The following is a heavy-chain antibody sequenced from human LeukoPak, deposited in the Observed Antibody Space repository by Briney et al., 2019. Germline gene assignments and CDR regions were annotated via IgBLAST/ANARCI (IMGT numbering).Heavy chain of an antibody. CDR2: ISYIGST. CDR1: GGSVSSYY. V-gene: IGHV4-59*02. D-gene: IGHD6-13*01. J-gene: IGHJ4*02. Sequence: SETLSLTCTVSGGSVSSYYWTWIRQPPGKGLEWIGYISYIGSTNYSPSLESRVTISVDTSKNQFSLKVSSVTAADTAVYYCARSGSWTLNFDSWGQGTLVTVSS. CDR3: ARSGSWTLNFDS.